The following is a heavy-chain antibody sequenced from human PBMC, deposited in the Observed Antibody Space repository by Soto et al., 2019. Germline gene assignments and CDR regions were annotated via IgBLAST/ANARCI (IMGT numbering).Heavy chain of an antibody. D-gene: IGHD6-19*01. CDR2: IWYDGSNK. CDR3: AREAVAGTADAFDI. Sequence: QVQLVESGGGVVQPGRSLRLSCAASGFTFSSYGMHWVRQAPGKGLEWVAVIWYDGSNKYYADSVKGRFTISRDNSKKTLYLQMNSLRAEDTAVYYCAREAVAGTADAFDIWGQGTMVTVSS. J-gene: IGHJ3*02. CDR1: GFTFSSYG. V-gene: IGHV3-33*01.